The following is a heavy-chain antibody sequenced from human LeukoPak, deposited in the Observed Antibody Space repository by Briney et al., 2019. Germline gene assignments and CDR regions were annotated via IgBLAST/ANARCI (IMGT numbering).Heavy chain of an antibody. J-gene: IGHJ4*02. D-gene: IGHD2-2*01. CDR1: GFTFSRSA. V-gene: IGHV3-23*01. CDR2: ISGSGGST. CDR3: AKGVLVVPAATFFDY. Sequence: HPGGSLRLSCAASGFTFSRSAISWVRQAPGKGLEWVSGISGSGGSTYYADSVKGRFTISRDNSENTLYLQMNSLRAEDTAVYYCAKGVLVVPAATFFDYWGQGTLVTVSS.